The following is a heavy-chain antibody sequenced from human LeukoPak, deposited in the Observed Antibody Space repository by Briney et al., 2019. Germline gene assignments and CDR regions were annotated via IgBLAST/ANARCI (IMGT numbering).Heavy chain of an antibody. J-gene: IGHJ4*02. CDR2: ISSSSSYI. CDR1: GFTFSSYS. Sequence: GGCLRLSCAASGFTFSSYSMNWVRQAPGKGLEWVSSISSSSSYIYYADSVKGRFTISRDNAKNSLYLQMNSLRAEDTAVYYCARESGGPYYFDYWGQGTLVTVSS. D-gene: IGHD6-19*01. V-gene: IGHV3-21*01. CDR3: ARESGGPYYFDY.